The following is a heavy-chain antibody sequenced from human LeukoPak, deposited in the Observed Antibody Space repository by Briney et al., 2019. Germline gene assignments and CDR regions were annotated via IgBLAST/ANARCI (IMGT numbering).Heavy chain of an antibody. V-gene: IGHV3-30*02. CDR1: GFTFSSYG. D-gene: IGHD4/OR15-4a*01. J-gene: IGHJ4*02. CDR3: ARRAGAYSHPYDY. CDR2: IRYDGSNK. Sequence: GGSLRLSCAASGFTFSSYGMHWVRQAPGKGLEWVAFIRYDGSNKYYADSVKGRFTISRDNSKNTLYLQMNSLRVEDTAVYYCARRAGAYSHPYDYWGQGTLVTVSS.